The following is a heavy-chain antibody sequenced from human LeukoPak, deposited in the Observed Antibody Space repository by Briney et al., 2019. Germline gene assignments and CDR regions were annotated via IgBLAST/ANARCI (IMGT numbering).Heavy chain of an antibody. J-gene: IGHJ4*02. CDR1: GFTFSTYT. D-gene: IGHD3-22*01. CDR2: ISSRSSYI. V-gene: IGHV3-21*01. CDR3: ARHLYYYDSSGYCN. Sequence: PGGSLRLSCAASGFTFSTYTMNWVRQAPGKGLEWVSSISSRSSYIYYADSVKGRFTISRDNAKNSLYLQMNSLRAEDTAVYYCARHLYYYDSSGYCNWGQGTLVTVSS.